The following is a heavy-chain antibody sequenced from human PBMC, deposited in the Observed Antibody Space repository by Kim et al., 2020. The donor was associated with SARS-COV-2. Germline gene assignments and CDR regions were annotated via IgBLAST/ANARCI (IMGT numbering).Heavy chain of an antibody. J-gene: IGHJ4*02. CDR1: GFTFNIYA. CDR2: FSGGGGNT. CDR3: ARDHDLAATADMFDY. Sequence: GGSLRLSCVVSGFTFNIYAMSWVRQAPGKGLEWVSGFSGGGGNTFYSDSVKGRFTIYTDNSRNTLYLQMNSLRADDTAIYYCARDHDLAATADMFDYWGKGTLVTVSS. V-gene: IGHV3-23*01. D-gene: IGHD3-9*01.